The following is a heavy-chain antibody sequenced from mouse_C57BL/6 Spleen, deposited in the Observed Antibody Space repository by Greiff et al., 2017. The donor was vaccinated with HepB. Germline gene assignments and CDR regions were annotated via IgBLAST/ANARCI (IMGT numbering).Heavy chain of an antibody. J-gene: IGHJ2*01. D-gene: IGHD1-1*01. V-gene: IGHV3-6*01. CDR3: ARFDYYAYYFDY. CDR2: ISYDGSN. Sequence: VQLKESGPGLVKPSQSLSLTCSVTGYSITSGYYWNWIRQFPGNKLEWMGYISYDGSNNYNPSLKNRISITRDTSKNQFFLKLNSVTTEDTATYYCARFDYYAYYFDYWGQGTTLTVSS. CDR1: GYSITSGYY.